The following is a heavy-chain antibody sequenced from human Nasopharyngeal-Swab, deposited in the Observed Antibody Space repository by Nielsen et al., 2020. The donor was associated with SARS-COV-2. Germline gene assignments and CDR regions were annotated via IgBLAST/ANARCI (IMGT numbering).Heavy chain of an antibody. CDR3: ARDSASWYEEGFDY. V-gene: IGHV4-61*02. Sequence: SETLSLTCTVSDGSITSGSYYWRWIRQPAGKGLEWIGRIYTSGSTNYTPSLKSRFTISVATSKSQFSLKLSSVTAADTAVYYWARDSASWYEEGFDYWGQGTLVTVSS. J-gene: IGHJ4*02. CDR2: IYTSGST. D-gene: IGHD6-13*01. CDR1: DGSITSGSYY.